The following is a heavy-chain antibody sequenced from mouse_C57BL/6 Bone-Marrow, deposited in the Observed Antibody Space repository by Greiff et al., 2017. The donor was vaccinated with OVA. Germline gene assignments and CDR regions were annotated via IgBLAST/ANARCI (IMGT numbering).Heavy chain of an antibody. V-gene: IGHV5-6*02. D-gene: IGHD3-3*01. Sequence: DVKLVESGGDLVKPGGSLKLSCAASGFTFSSYGMSWVRQTPDKRLEWVATISSGGSYTYYPDSVKGRFTISRDNAKNTLYLQMSSLKSEDTAMYYGARGVPFRDYLDYWGQGTTLTVSS. CDR1: GFTFSSYG. CDR2: ISSGGSYT. CDR3: ARGVPFRDYLDY. J-gene: IGHJ2*01.